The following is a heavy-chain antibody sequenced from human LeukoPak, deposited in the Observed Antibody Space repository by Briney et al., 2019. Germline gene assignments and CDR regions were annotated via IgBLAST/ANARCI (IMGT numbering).Heavy chain of an antibody. V-gene: IGHV1-2*06. CDR2: INPNSGGT. Sequence: GASVKVSCKASGYTSTDYYMHWVRQAPGQGLEWMGRINPNSGGTNYAQKFQGRVTMTRDTSISTAYMELSRLRSDDTAVYYCARDMSRYYDFWSGYGSDYWGQGTLVTVSS. CDR1: GYTSTDYY. CDR3: ARDMSRYYDFWSGYGSDY. J-gene: IGHJ4*02. D-gene: IGHD3-3*01.